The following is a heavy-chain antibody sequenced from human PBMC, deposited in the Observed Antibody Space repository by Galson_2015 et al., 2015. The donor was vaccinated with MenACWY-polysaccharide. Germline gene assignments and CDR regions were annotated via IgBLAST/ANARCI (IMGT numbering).Heavy chain of an antibody. J-gene: IGHJ4*02. V-gene: IGHV1-69*13. Sequence: SVKVSCKASGGTFKSQGIDWVRQAPGQGLEWMGGIIPIFATANYAQKFQGRVTITAAESTNTAYIEVSSLRSEDTAVYYCARPRPEYFGTGSHYNALDFWGQGTLVTVSS. CDR2: IIPIFATA. CDR3: ARPRPEYFGTGSHYNALDF. CDR1: GGTFKSQG. D-gene: IGHD3-10*01.